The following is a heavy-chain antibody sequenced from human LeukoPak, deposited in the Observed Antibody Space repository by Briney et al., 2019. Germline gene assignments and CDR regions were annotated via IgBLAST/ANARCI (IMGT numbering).Heavy chain of an antibody. CDR2: IYYSGST. Sequence: SETLSLTCTVSGGSISSYYWSWIRQPPGKGLEWIGYIYYSGSTNYNPSLKSRVTISVDTSKNQFSLKLSSVTAAVTAVYYCARGGSGWYQTKGDWFDPWGQGTLVTVSS. CDR3: ARGGSGWYQTKGDWFDP. V-gene: IGHV4-59*12. CDR1: GGSISSYY. D-gene: IGHD6-19*01. J-gene: IGHJ5*02.